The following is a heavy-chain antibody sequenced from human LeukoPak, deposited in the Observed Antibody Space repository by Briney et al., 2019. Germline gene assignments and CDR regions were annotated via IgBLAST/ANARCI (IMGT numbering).Heavy chain of an antibody. CDR3: ANRPGWRAFDY. CDR1: GFTFSSHW. Sequence: GGSLRLSCAASGFTFSSHWMSWVRQTPGKGLEWVAHINQDGSERYYVDSVKGRFTISRDNAKSSLHLQMNSLRAEDTAVYYCANRPGWRAFDYWGQGTLVTVSS. D-gene: IGHD1-14*01. J-gene: IGHJ4*02. CDR2: INQDGSER. V-gene: IGHV3-7*03.